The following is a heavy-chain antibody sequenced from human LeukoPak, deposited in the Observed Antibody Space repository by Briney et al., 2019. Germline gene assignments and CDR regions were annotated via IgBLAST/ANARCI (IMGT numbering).Heavy chain of an antibody. CDR1: DGSISSSSYH. J-gene: IGHJ4*02. V-gene: IGHV4-39*07. CDR3: ARSRGGSYTPLDY. D-gene: IGHD1-26*01. CDR2: IYHSGST. Sequence: SETLSLTSTVSDGSISSSSYHWGWIRQPPGKGLEWIGEIYHSGSTNYNPSLKSRVTISVDKSKNQFSLKLSSVTAADTAVYYCARSRGGSYTPLDYWGQGTLVTVSS.